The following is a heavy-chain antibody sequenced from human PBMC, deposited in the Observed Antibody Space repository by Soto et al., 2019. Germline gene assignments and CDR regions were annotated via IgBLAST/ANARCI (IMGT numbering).Heavy chain of an antibody. CDR2: IYYTGTT. CDR1: GGSISPYY. J-gene: IGHJ4*02. V-gene: IGHV4-59*01. Sequence: PSETLSLTCTVSGGSISPYYWSWIRQPPGKGLEWIGYIYYTGTTHYNPFLESRVTISIDRSKNQFSLKLISVTAAVTSVYYCGSVPDYWGQGTLVTVSS. D-gene: IGHD2-2*01. CDR3: GSVPDY.